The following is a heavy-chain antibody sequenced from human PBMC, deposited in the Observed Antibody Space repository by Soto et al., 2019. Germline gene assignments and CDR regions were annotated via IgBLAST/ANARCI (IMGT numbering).Heavy chain of an antibody. CDR1: GGSISSGRHY. V-gene: IGHV4-31*03. CDR2: GYHDGNA. Sequence: SETLSLTCNVSGGSISSGRHYWSWIRQHPGKGLEWIGYGYHDGNAYYNPSLKSRLTISVDTSKNQFSLKLTSVTAADTAVYYCARSIDPWGQGTLVTVSS. CDR3: ARSIDP. J-gene: IGHJ5*02.